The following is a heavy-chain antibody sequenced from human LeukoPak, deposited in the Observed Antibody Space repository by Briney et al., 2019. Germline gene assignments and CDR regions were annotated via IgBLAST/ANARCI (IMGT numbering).Heavy chain of an antibody. CDR2: IYTSGST. D-gene: IGHD3-10*01. CDR3: ARAGDYYVSGSYLGY. CDR1: GGSISSYY. J-gene: IGHJ4*02. V-gene: IGHV4-4*07. Sequence: ASETLSLTCTVSGGSISSYYWSWIRQPAGKGLEWIGRIYTSGSTNYNPSLKSRVTISVDTSKNQFSLTLSSVTAADAAVYYCARAGDYYVSGSYLGYWGQGTLVTVSS.